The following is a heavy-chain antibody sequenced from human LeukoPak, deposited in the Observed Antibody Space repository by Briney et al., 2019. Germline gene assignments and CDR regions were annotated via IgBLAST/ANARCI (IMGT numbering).Heavy chain of an antibody. CDR1: GFTFSSYA. Sequence: GGSPRLSCAASGFTFSSYAMSWVRQAPGKGLEWVSAISGSGGSTYYADSVKGRFTISRDNSKSTLYLQMNSLRADDTAVYYCARIPGGNRVVLNYQFDFWGQGTLVTVSS. J-gene: IGHJ4*02. V-gene: IGHV3-23*01. CDR2: ISGSGGST. D-gene: IGHD4-23*01. CDR3: ARIPGGNRVVLNYQFDF.